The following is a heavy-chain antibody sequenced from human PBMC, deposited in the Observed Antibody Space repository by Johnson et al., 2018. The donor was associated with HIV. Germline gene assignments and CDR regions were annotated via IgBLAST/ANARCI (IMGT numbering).Heavy chain of an antibody. CDR2: IKQDGSEK. CDR1: GFTFSSYW. Sequence: VQLVESGGGLVQPGGSLRLSCAASGFTFSSYWMSWVRQAPGKGLEWVANIKQDGSEKYYVDSVKGRFTISRDNAKNSLYLQMNSLRAEDTAVYYCARARIGVRPAGVFDMWGQGTRATVAS. CDR3: ARARIGVRPAGVFDM. J-gene: IGHJ3*02. V-gene: IGHV3-7*02. D-gene: IGHD3-3*01.